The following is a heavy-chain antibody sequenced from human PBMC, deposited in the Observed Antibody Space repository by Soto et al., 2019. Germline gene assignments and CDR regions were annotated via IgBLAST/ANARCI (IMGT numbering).Heavy chain of an antibody. CDR1: GFTFSNYA. Sequence: EVQLLESGGGLVQPGGSLRLSCAASGFTFSNYAMTWVRQAPGKGLEWVSAISGGATYYADSVKGRFTISRDDSKNTLYLQMNSLRPEDTAVYYCAKDDYGDLLNWFDPWGQGTLVTVSS. CDR3: AKDDYGDLLNWFDP. CDR2: ISGGAT. V-gene: IGHV3-23*01. J-gene: IGHJ5*02. D-gene: IGHD4-17*01.